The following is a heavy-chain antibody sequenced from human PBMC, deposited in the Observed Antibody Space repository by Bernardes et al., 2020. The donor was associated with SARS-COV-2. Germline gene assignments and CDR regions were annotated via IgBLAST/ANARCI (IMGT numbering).Heavy chain of an antibody. CDR3: ARAGYYCLGL. J-gene: IGHJ4*02. CDR1: GDSMSGANW. Sequence: SETLSPTCAVFGDSMSGANWWCWVRQPPGKGLEWIGEIARDGGTNYNPSLKSRVTISLDKSKIQLSLQLNSVNAADTAVYYCARAGYYCLGLWGPGILVTVSS. V-gene: IGHV4-4*02. D-gene: IGHD1-26*01. CDR2: IARDGGT.